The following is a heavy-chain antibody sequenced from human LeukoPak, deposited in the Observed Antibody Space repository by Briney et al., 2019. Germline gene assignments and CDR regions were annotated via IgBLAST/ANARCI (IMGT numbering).Heavy chain of an antibody. J-gene: IGHJ4*02. CDR1: GYSISSGYY. D-gene: IGHD3-22*01. Sequence: PSETLSLTCTVSGYSISSGYYWGWIRQPPGKGLEWIGSIYHSGSTYYNPSLKSRVTISVDTSENQFSLKLSSVTAADTAVYYCARVQDYYDSSGYYPYFDYWGQGTLVTVSS. V-gene: IGHV4-38-2*02. CDR3: ARVQDYYDSSGYYPYFDY. CDR2: IYHSGST.